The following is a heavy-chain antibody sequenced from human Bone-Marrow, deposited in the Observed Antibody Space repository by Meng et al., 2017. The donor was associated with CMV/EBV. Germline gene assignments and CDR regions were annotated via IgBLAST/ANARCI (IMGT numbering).Heavy chain of an antibody. D-gene: IGHD3-3*01. CDR3: ARSPYYDFWSGYDWYFDL. Sequence: GESLKISCAASGFTFNSYWMHWVRQAPGKGLVWVSRINSDGSSTSYADSVKGRFTISRDNAKNTLYLQMNSIRAEDTAVYYCARSPYYDFWSGYDWYFDLWGRGTLVTVSS. CDR1: GFTFNSYW. V-gene: IGHV3-74*01. J-gene: IGHJ2*01. CDR2: INSDGSST.